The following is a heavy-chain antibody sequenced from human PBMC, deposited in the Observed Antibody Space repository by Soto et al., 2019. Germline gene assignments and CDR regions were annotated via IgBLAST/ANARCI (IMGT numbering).Heavy chain of an antibody. D-gene: IGHD1-1*01. CDR2: INHSGST. J-gene: IGHJ4*02. CDR3: ARHAYNFLTFDS. Sequence: SETLSLTCAVYGGSFSGYYWSWIRQPPGKGLEWIGEINHSGSTNYNPSLKSRFTISRDNAKNSVYLQMDSLRAEDTAVYYCARHAYNFLTFDSWGQGTLVTVSS. CDR1: GGSFSGYY. V-gene: IGHV4-34*01.